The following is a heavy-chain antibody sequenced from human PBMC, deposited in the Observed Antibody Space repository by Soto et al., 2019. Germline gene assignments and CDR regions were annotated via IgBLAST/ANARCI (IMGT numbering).Heavy chain of an antibody. D-gene: IGHD3-10*01. Sequence: QVQLVESGGGVVQPGRSLRLSCAASGFTFSSYGMHWVRQAPGKGLEWVAVISYDGGNKYYADSVKGRFTISRDNSKXXXXXXXXXXXAEDTDVYYCAKDQGWLGELLDYWGQGTLVTVCS. CDR1: GFTFSSYG. J-gene: IGHJ4*02. CDR3: AKDQGWLGELLDY. CDR2: ISYDGGNK. V-gene: IGHV3-30*18.